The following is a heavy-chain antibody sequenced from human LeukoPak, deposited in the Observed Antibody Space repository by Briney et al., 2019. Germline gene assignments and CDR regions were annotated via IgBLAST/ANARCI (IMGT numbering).Heavy chain of an antibody. D-gene: IGHD2-21*01. CDR2: ISGSGGST. J-gene: IGHJ4*02. V-gene: IGHV3-23*01. Sequence: PGGSLRLSCAASGFTFSSYAMSWVRQAPGKGLEWVSAISGSGGSTYYADSVKGRFTISRDNSKNTLYLQMNSLRAEDTAVYYCARLRINLGSFDYWGQGALVTVSS. CDR1: GFTFSSYA. CDR3: ARLRINLGSFDY.